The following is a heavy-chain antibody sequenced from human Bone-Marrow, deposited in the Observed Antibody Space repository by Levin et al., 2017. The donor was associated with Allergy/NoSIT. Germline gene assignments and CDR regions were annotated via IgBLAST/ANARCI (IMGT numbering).Heavy chain of an antibody. Sequence: QAGGSLRLSCVASGFTFNKYWMHWVRQAPGEGLVWVSRINGDATNTTYADSVKGRFTISRDNAKNTLYLQMNSVRVEDTAVYYCARDPSKLVTPDFWGQGTLVTVSS. CDR1: GFTFNKYW. J-gene: IGHJ4*02. V-gene: IGHV3-74*01. CDR2: INGDATNT. CDR3: ARDPSKLVTPDF. D-gene: IGHD5-18*01.